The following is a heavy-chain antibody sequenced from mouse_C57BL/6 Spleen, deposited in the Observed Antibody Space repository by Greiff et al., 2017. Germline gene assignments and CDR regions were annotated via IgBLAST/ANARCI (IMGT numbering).Heavy chain of an antibody. CDR3: ARDPFDY. CDR1: GFTFSDYG. Sequence: VMLVASGGGLVKPGGFLKLSCAASGFTFSDYGMHWVRQAPEKGLEWVAYISSGSSTIYYADTVKGRFTISRDNAKNTLFLQMTSLRAEDTVMYYCARDPFDYWGQGTTLTVSA. CDR2: ISSGSSTI. V-gene: IGHV5-17*01. J-gene: IGHJ2*01.